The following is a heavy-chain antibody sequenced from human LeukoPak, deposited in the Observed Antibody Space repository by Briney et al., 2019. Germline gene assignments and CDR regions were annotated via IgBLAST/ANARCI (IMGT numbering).Heavy chain of an antibody. J-gene: IGHJ4*02. CDR3: ARDSGYYDSSGYYAFNYFDY. Sequence: SVTLSLTCAVSGGSISSFYWSWIRQPPGKGLEWIAYMSYSGSTNYNPSLKSRVTISLDTSKNQFSLKLTSVTAADTAVYYCARDSGYYDSSGYYAFNYFDYWGQGALVTVSS. V-gene: IGHV4-59*01. D-gene: IGHD3-22*01. CDR1: GGSISSFY. CDR2: MSYSGST.